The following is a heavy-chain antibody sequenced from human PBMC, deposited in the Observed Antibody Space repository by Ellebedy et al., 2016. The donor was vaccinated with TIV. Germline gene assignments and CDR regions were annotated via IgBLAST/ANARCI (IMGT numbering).Heavy chain of an antibody. D-gene: IGHD6-19*01. CDR1: GGSISGYY. Sequence: MPSETLSLTCTVSGGSISGYYWSRIRQSPGKGLEWLGYMFYSGSTNYNPSLKSRVTISMDTSKNLVSLKLSSVTAADTAVYYCARQVEYSSGWFYYYGMDVWGQGTTVTVSS. V-gene: IGHV4-59*08. CDR3: ARQVEYSSGWFYYYGMDV. J-gene: IGHJ6*02. CDR2: MFYSGST.